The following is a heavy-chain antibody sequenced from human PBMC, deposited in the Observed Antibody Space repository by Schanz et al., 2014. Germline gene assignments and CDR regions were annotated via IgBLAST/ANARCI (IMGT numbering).Heavy chain of an antibody. CDR3: ARGIGGYGANNYCDY. D-gene: IGHD5-12*01. J-gene: IGHJ4*02. V-gene: IGHV1-18*01. CDR1: GYIFINSG. CDR2: ISVYNHNK. Sequence: QIQLVQSGPEVKKPGATVKVSCKASGYIFINSGISWVRQAPGQGLEWMGWISVYNHNKEYDQKFQGRVTMTTDTSTSTAYMELSSLRSEDTAVYSCARGIGGYGANNYCDYWGQGTLVTVSS.